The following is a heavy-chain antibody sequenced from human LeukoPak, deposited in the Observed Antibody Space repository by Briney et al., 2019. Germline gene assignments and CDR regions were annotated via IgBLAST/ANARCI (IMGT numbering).Heavy chain of an antibody. Sequence: GESLKISCKGSGYSFTSYWIGWVRQMPGKGLEWMGIIYPGDSDTRYSPPFQGQVTISVDKSIGTAYLQWSSLKASDTAIYYCAKLYCSGGSCYGNWYFDLWGRGTLVTVSS. CDR1: GYSFTSYW. CDR3: AKLYCSGGSCYGNWYFDL. V-gene: IGHV5-51*01. D-gene: IGHD2-15*01. CDR2: IYPGDSDT. J-gene: IGHJ2*01.